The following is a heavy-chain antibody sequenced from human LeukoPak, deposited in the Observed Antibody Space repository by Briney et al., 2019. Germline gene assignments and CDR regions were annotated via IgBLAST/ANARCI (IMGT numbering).Heavy chain of an antibody. CDR2: ISYDVGNK. Sequence: RRSLRLSCAASGFTFSSYSIHWVRQAPGKGLEWEAVISYDVGNKNYADSVKGRYTISRDNSKNTLYLQMNSLRAEDTAVYYCARDPGDITDIWGQGTMVTVSS. CDR3: ARDPGDITDI. CDR1: GFTFSSYS. J-gene: IGHJ3*02. D-gene: IGHD5-12*01. V-gene: IGHV3-30*04.